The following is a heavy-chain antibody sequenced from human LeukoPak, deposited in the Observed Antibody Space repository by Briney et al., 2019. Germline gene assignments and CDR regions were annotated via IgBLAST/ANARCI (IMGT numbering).Heavy chain of an antibody. V-gene: IGHV3-23*01. CDR1: GFTFSSYA. CDR2: ISGSGGST. J-gene: IGHJ3*02. D-gene: IGHD3-3*01. CDR3: AKGADDFWSGYHPSDAFDI. Sequence: PGGSLRLSCAASGFTFSSYAMSWVRQAPGKWLEWVSAISGSGGSTYYADSVKGRFTISRDNSKNTLYLQMNSLRAEDTAVYYCAKGADDFWSGYHPSDAFDIWGQGTMVTVSS.